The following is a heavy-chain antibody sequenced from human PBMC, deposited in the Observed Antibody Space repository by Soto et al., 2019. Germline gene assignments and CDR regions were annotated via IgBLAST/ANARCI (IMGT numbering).Heavy chain of an antibody. V-gene: IGHV1-69*02. CDR2: IIPILGIA. D-gene: IGHD6-13*01. CDR3: ARAMYNSSYSLHFDY. J-gene: IGHJ4*02. CDR1: GRTFSSYT. Sequence: SVKVSCKASGRTFSSYTISWVRQAPGQGLEWMGRIIPILGIANYAQKFQGRVTITADKSTSTAYMELSSLRSEDTAVYYCARAMYNSSYSLHFDYWGQGTLVTVSS.